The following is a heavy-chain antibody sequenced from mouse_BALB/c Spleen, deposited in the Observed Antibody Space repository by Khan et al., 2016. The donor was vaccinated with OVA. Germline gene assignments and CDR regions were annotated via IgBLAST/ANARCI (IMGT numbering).Heavy chain of an antibody. J-gene: IGHJ1*01. CDR3: TRNIVNYGGDYWYFDV. CDR2: IFPGSNNS. CDR1: GYTFTDYF. D-gene: IGHD1-1*02. V-gene: IGHV1-77*01. Sequence: QVRLQQSGPDLVEPGASVMMSCKASGYTFTDYFLGWVKQRPGQGLEWIGEIFPGSNNSYYSEKFRGKATLTADKSSSTVFMKISSLTSEDSAVYFCTRNIVNYGGDYWYFDVWGAGTTVTVSA.